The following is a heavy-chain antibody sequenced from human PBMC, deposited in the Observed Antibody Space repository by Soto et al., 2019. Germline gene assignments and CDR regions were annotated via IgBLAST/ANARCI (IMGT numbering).Heavy chain of an antibody. CDR3: ARVVVVIPPGYYYAMDV. CDR1: GVTFRSYG. Sequence: PGGSLRLSCAASGVTFRSYGISWVRQAPGRGPGWVAYITSSSDTIYYSDSVKGRFTISRDNGKNSLFLQMNSLRDEDTAVYYCARVVVVIPPGYYYAMDVWGQGTTVTVSS. J-gene: IGHJ6*02. CDR2: ITSSSDTI. D-gene: IGHD3-22*01. V-gene: IGHV3-48*02.